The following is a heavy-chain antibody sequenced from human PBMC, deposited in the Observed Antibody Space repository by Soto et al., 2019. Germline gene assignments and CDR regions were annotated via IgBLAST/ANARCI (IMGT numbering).Heavy chain of an antibody. Sequence: GGSLRLSCAVSGFTFSSYAMSWVRQAPGKGLEWVSAISGSGGSTYYADSVKGRFTISRGNSKNTLYLQMNSLRAEDTAVYYCAKAFNLYSSNYDFWSGSLYYFDYWGQGTLVTVS. CDR1: GFTFSSYA. J-gene: IGHJ4*02. CDR2: ISGSGGST. V-gene: IGHV3-23*01. D-gene: IGHD3-3*01. CDR3: AKAFNLYSSNYDFWSGSLYYFDY.